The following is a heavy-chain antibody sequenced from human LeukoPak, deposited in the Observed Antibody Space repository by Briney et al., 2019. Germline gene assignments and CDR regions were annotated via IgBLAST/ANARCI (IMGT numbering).Heavy chain of an antibody. CDR3: ARDSCSSTSCSSTAYYFDY. Sequence: KPSETLSLTCAVYGGSFSGYYWSWIRQPPGKGLEWIGEINHSGSTNYNPSLKSRVTISVDTSKNQFSLKLSSVTAADTAVYYCARDSCSSTSCSSTAYYFDYWGQGTLVTVSS. V-gene: IGHV4-34*01. D-gene: IGHD2-2*01. CDR1: GGSFSGYY. CDR2: INHSGST. J-gene: IGHJ4*02.